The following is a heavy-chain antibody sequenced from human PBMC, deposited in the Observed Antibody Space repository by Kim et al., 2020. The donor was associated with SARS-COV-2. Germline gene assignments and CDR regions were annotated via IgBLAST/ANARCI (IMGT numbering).Heavy chain of an antibody. CDR1: GLSMNNYC. V-gene: IGHV4-59*01. CDR2: VHSSGTT. J-gene: IGHJ4*02. D-gene: IGHD3-10*01. Sequence: SETLSLTCTVSGLSMNNYCWSWIRQPPGKGLEWIGYVHSSGTTNYNPSLRNRVIISVDTSKNQFSLKLNSVTAADTAVYYCARGNGYNVYWGQGTLVTVSS. CDR3: ARGNGYNVY.